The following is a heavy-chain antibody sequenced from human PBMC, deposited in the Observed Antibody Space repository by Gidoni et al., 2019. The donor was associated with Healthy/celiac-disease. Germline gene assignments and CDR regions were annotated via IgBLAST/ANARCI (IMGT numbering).Heavy chain of an antibody. D-gene: IGHD3-10*01. J-gene: IGHJ4*02. CDR3: AKDSLGSRGYFDY. CDR2: ISGSGGST. Sequence: EVQLLESGGGLVQPGGSLRLSCAASGFTLSSYARSWVRQAPVQVLEWVSAISGSGGSTYYADYVKGRFTISRDNSKNTLYLQMNSLRAEDTAVYYCAKDSLGSRGYFDYWGQGTLVTVSS. V-gene: IGHV3-23*01. CDR1: GFTLSSYA.